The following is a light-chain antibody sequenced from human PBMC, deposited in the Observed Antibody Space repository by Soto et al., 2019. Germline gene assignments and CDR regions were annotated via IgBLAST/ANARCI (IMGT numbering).Light chain of an antibody. V-gene: IGLV2-14*01. CDR2: EVT. Sequence: QSVPTQPASVSGSPGQSITISCTGSSSNVGGYAYVSWYQQHPGKAPRLIISEVTNRPSGISSRFSGSKSGNTASLTISGLQPEDEADYYCASFDRSGTRLIGGGTKLTVL. J-gene: IGLJ2*01. CDR3: ASFDRSGTRL. CDR1: SSNVGGYAY.